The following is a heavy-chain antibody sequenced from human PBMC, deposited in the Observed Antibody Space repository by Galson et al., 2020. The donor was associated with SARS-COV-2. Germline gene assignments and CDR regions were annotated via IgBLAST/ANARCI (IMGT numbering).Heavy chain of an antibody. D-gene: IGHD2-15*01. Sequence: GGSLRLSCAASDFTFRSYGMHWVRQAPGKGLEWVAVRWHDGSNKYYADSVKGRFTISGDKYKNTLYLQMNNLRVEDTAVYYCARGRLYGGKGTVDYWGQGTLVTVSS. J-gene: IGHJ4*02. CDR3: ARGRLYGGKGTVDY. CDR2: RWHDGSNK. V-gene: IGHV3-33*01. CDR1: DFTFRSYG.